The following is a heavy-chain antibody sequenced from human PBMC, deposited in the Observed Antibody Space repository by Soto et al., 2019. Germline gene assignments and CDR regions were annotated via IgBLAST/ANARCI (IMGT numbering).Heavy chain of an antibody. Sequence: QVQLVQSGAEVKKPGSSVKVSCKASGGTFSSYAIIWVRQAPGQGLEWMGGIIPISGTANYAQTFQGRVTITADESTSTVYMELSRLRSEDTAVYYCARSQGIITSLEIYYYYYYGMDVWGKGTMVTVSS. V-gene: IGHV1-69*01. D-gene: IGHD2-2*01. CDR3: ARSQGIITSLEIYYYYYYGMDV. CDR2: IIPISGTA. J-gene: IGHJ6*04. CDR1: GGTFSSYA.